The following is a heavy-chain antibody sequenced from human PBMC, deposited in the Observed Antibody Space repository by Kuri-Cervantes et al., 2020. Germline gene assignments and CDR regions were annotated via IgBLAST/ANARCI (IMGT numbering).Heavy chain of an antibody. V-gene: IGHV1-18*01. Sequence: ASVKVSCKASGYTLSSYGISWVRQAPGQGLEWMGWISAYNGDTNYAPKFQGRVTMTTDKSTSTAYMELRSLRSDDTAVYYCARGVVGAGYYYMDVWGKGTTVTVSS. CDR1: GYTLSSYG. D-gene: IGHD3-10*01. CDR3: ARGVVGAGYYYMDV. J-gene: IGHJ6*03. CDR2: ISAYNGDT.